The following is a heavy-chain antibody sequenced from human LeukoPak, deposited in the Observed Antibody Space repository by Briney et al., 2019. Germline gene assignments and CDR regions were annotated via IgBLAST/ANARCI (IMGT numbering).Heavy chain of an antibody. V-gene: IGHV3-30*02. CDR2: IRSDGSDK. J-gene: IGHJ4*02. CDR1: GFTFSDYY. Sequence: GGSLRLSCAVSGFTFSDYYMSWIRQAPGKGLEWVALIRSDGSDKYYADSVKGRFTISRDNSRNTLYLQMTSLRADDTAVYYCAKAGDYSDVNGYYRFDYWGQGTLVTVSS. CDR3: AKAGDYSDVNGYYRFDY. D-gene: IGHD3-22*01.